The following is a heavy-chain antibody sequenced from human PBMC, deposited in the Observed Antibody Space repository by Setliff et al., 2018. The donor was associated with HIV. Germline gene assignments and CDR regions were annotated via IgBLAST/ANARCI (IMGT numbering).Heavy chain of an antibody. D-gene: IGHD4-4*01. V-gene: IGHV1-8*01. J-gene: IGHJ4*02. Sequence: ASVKVSCKASGYTFSNYDINWVRQATGQGLEWVGWMNPNSGNTGYAQKFQGIVTLTRNTSISTAYMELSSLRSEETAVYSCARVATVSHPGDYFDYWGQGTLVTVSS. CDR2: MNPNSGNT. CDR1: GYTFSNYD. CDR3: ARVATVSHPGDYFDY.